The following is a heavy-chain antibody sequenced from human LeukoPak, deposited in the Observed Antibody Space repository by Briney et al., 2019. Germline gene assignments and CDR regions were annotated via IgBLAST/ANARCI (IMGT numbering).Heavy chain of an antibody. J-gene: IGHJ4*02. Sequence: GGSLRLSCAASGFTFTSYWMSWVRQAPGKGLEWVANIKQDGSEKYYVDSVKGRFTISRDNAHNSLYLQMNSLRAEDTAVYFCARDKVDGDSYFDSWGQGTLVTVSS. V-gene: IGHV3-7*01. CDR3: ARDKVDGDSYFDS. CDR2: IKQDGSEK. CDR1: GFTFTSYW. D-gene: IGHD4-17*01.